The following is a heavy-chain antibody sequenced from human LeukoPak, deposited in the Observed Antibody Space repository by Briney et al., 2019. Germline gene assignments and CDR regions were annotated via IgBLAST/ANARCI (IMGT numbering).Heavy chain of an antibody. J-gene: IGHJ4*02. Sequence: GGSLRLSCAAPGSTFSSYAMSWVRLAPGKGLEWISVISGSGGRTDYADSVKGRFTISRDNSKNTLYLQMNSLRAEDTAVYYCAKDYYGSGSYYNGIDYWGQGTLVTVSS. CDR3: AKDYYGSGSYYNGIDY. V-gene: IGHV3-23*01. CDR1: GSTFSSYA. CDR2: ISGSGGRT. D-gene: IGHD3-10*01.